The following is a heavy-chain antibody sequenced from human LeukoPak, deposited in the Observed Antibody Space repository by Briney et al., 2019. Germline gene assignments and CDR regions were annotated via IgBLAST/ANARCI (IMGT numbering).Heavy chain of an antibody. CDR2: IRSSGSTI. J-gene: IGHJ6*03. D-gene: IGHD4-11*01. CDR3: ARDHDYIKSGRPYYYMDV. Sequence: PGGSLRLSCAASGFTFSDYYMSWIRQAPGKGLEGVSYIRSSGSTIYYADSVKGRFTISRDNAKNSLYLQMNSLRAEDTAVYYCARDHDYIKSGRPYYYMDVWGKGTTVTVSS. CDR1: GFTFSDYY. V-gene: IGHV3-11*01.